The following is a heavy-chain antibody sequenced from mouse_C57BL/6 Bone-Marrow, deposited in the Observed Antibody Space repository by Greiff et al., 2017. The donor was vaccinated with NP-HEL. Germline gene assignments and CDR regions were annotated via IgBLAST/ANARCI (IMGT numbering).Heavy chain of an antibody. Sequence: VKLQQSGPGLVKPSQSLFLTCPITGFPFTSGYYWFLIRQPPGKLLEWMGYITHSGETFYNPSFQSPTPITSDTSSNQSFLQLNTVTTDDAAVYYCAGDYDGYWYFDVGGRGTTITVTS. D-gene: IGHD2-3*01. CDR3: AGDYDGYWYFDV. J-gene: IGHJ1*03. CDR2: ITHSGET. V-gene: IGHV12-3*01. CDR1: GFPFTSGYY.